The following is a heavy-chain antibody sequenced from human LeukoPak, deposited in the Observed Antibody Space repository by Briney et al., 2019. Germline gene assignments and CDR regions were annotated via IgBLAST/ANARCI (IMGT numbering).Heavy chain of an antibody. D-gene: IGHD4-17*01. V-gene: IGHV1-46*01. CDR3: ARGHSSDYGDRYYFDY. CDR1: GYTFTNYY. J-gene: IGHJ4*02. Sequence: ASVKVSCKASGYTFTNYYMHWVRQAPGQGLEWMGVINPSGGSTSYAQKFQGRVTMTRDTYTSTVYMELSSLRSEDTAVYYCARGHSSDYGDRYYFDYWGQGTLVTVSS. CDR2: INPSGGST.